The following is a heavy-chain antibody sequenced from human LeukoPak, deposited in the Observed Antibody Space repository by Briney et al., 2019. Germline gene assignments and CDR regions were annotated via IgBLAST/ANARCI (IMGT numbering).Heavy chain of an antibody. Sequence: GGSLRLSCAAAGFTFDDYAMHWVRQAPGKGLEWVSGISWNSGSIGYADSVKGRFTISRDNAKNSLYLQMNSLRAEDAALYYCAKGLSSSWYHFDYWGQGTLVTVSS. CDR2: ISWNSGSI. J-gene: IGHJ4*02. D-gene: IGHD6-13*01. CDR3: AKGLSSSWYHFDY. V-gene: IGHV3-9*01. CDR1: GFTFDDYA.